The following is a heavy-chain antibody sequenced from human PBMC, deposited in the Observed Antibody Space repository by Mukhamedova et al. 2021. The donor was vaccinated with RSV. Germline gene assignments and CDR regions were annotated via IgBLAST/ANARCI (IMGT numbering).Heavy chain of an antibody. V-gene: IGHV3-66*02. D-gene: IGHD4-17*01. J-gene: IGHJ4*02. Sequence: IHWVRQAPGKGLEWVSIIYSGDTTYYADSVKGRFTFSRDKSKNTLYLQMNSLRPEDTAVYYCTYGDYTLRYWGQGTLVTVSS. CDR2: IYSGDTT. CDR3: TYGDYTLRY.